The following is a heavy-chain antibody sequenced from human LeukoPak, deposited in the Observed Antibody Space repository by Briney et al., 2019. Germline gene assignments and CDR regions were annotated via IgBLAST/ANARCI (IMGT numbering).Heavy chain of an antibody. Sequence: GASVTVSCKASGYTFTGHFIQWVGQAPGQGPEWMGRIDPNNGGTNYAQKFQGRVTMTRDTSISTAYMKLSSLRSDDTAVYYCARGSDSGTPRWFDPWGQGTLVTVSS. CDR1: GYTFTGHF. D-gene: IGHD1-26*01. V-gene: IGHV1-2*06. CDR3: ARGSDSGTPRWFDP. CDR2: IDPNNGGT. J-gene: IGHJ5*02.